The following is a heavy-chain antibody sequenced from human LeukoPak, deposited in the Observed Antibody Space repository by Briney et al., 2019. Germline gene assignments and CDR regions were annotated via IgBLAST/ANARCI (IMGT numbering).Heavy chain of an antibody. CDR2: ISSSSSYI. J-gene: IGHJ4*02. V-gene: IGHV3-21*01. D-gene: IGHD3-22*01. Sequence: GGSLRLSSAASGFTFSSYSMNWVRHAPGKGLEWVSSISSSSSYIYYADSAKGRFTISRDNAKNSLYLQMNSLRAEDTAVYYCARSYGDYYDSSGYYQQYVDYWGQGTLVTVSS. CDR1: GFTFSSYS. CDR3: ARSYGDYYDSSGYYQQYVDY.